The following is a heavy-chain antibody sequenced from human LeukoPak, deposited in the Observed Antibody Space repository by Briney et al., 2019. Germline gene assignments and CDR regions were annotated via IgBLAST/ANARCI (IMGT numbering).Heavy chain of an antibody. V-gene: IGHV4-31*03. CDR3: AREAPYDSSGYYSPN. Sequence: SETLSLTCTVSGGSISSGGYYWSWIRQHPGKGLEWIGYIYYSGSTYYNPSLKSRVTISVDSSKNQFSLKLSSVTAADTAVYYCAREAPYDSSGYYSPNWGQGTLVTVSS. D-gene: IGHD3-22*01. CDR1: GGSISSGGYY. CDR2: IYYSGST. J-gene: IGHJ4*02.